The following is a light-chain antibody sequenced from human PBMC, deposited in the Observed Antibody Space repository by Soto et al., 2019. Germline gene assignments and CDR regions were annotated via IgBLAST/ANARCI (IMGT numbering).Light chain of an antibody. Sequence: QSVLTQPTSASGTPGQRVTISCSGSSSNIADNTVNWYQQLPGTAPKLLIYSNNQRPSGVPDRFSGSKSGTSASLAISGLQSEDEADYYCAAWDDSLNGPVFGGGTKVTVL. CDR1: SSNIADNT. V-gene: IGLV1-44*01. CDR3: AAWDDSLNGPV. J-gene: IGLJ2*01. CDR2: SNN.